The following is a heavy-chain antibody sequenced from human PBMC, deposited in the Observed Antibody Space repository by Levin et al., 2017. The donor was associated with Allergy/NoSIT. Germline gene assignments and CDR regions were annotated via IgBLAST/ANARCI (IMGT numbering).Heavy chain of an antibody. D-gene: IGHD6-13*01. J-gene: IGHJ4*02. Sequence: GGSLRLSCAASGFTFSSYGMHWVRQAPGKGLEWVAVISYDGSNKYYADSVKGRFTISRDNSKNTLYLQMNSLRAEDTAVYYCAKDLAAAGTGTLDYWGQGTLVTVSS. CDR1: GFTFSSYG. CDR3: AKDLAAAGTGTLDY. V-gene: IGHV3-30*18. CDR2: ISYDGSNK.